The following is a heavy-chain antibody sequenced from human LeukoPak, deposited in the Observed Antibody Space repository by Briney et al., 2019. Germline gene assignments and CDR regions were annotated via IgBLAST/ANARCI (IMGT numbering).Heavy chain of an antibody. CDR3: ARGSGPTYGTDV. Sequence: SETLSLTCTVSGGSISTYFWSWLRQPPGKGLEWIGYIYYSGSTNYNPSLKSRVTISVDTSKNQFSLKLSSVTAADTAVCYCARGSGPTYGTDVWGHGTTVTVFS. J-gene: IGHJ6*02. CDR1: GGSISTYF. CDR2: IYYSGST. V-gene: IGHV4-59*01. D-gene: IGHD1-1*01.